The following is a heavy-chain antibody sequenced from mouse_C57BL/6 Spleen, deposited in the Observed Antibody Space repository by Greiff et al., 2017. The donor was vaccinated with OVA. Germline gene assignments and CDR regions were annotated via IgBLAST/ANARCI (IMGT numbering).Heavy chain of an antibody. CDR1: GFSLSTFGMG. Sequence: QVQLQQSGPGILQPSQTLSLTCSFSGFSLSTFGMGVGWIRQPSGKGLEWLAHIWWDDDTYYNPALKSRLTISKDTSKNQVFLKIANVDTADTATYYCARMEYYGKVDYWGQGTTLTVSS. D-gene: IGHD1-1*01. CDR2: IWWDDDT. J-gene: IGHJ2*01. V-gene: IGHV8-8*01. CDR3: ARMEYYGKVDY.